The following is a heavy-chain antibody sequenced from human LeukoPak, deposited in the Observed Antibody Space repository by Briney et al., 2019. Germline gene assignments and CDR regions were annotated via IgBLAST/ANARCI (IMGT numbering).Heavy chain of an antibody. J-gene: IGHJ4*02. Sequence: SETLSLTCSVSGGSISLSYYYWGWIRQPPGKALEWIGSVYYSGSTYYNPSLKSRVTISVDTSKNQFSLKLSSVTAADTAVYYCARTSYGSGSYYTYFDYWGQGTLVTVSS. D-gene: IGHD3-10*01. CDR3: ARTSYGSGSYYTYFDY. CDR2: VYYSGST. CDR1: GGSISLSYYY. V-gene: IGHV4-39*01.